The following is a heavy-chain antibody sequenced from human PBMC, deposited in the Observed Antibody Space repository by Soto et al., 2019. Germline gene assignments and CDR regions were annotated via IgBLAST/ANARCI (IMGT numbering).Heavy chain of an antibody. CDR3: ARGRRGYCSSTSCYDAFDI. CDR2: IFSGGST. Sequence: GGSLRLSCAASGFTVSSNYMSCVRQAPGKGLEWVSVIFSGGSTYYTDSVKGRFTISRHNSKNTLYLQMNSLRAEDTDGYSCARGRRGYCSSTSCYDAFDIWGQGTMVTVSS. J-gene: IGHJ3*02. CDR1: GFTVSSNY. V-gene: IGHV3-53*04. D-gene: IGHD2-2*01.